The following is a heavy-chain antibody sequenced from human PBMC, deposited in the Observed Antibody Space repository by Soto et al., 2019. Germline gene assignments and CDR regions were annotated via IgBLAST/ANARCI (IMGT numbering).Heavy chain of an antibody. CDR2: ISSSSSYI. Sequence: PGGSLRLSCAASGFTFSSYSMNWVRQAPGKGLEWVSSISSSSSYIYYADSVKGRFTISRDNAKNSLYLQMNSLRAEDTAVYYCARDQGYDILTGYYILDGMDVWGQGTTVTVSS. CDR1: GFTFSSYS. V-gene: IGHV3-21*01. J-gene: IGHJ6*02. D-gene: IGHD3-9*01. CDR3: ARDQGYDILTGYYILDGMDV.